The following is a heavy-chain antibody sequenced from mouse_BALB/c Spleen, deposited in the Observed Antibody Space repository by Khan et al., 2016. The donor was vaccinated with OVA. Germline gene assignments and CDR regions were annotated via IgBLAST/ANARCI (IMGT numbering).Heavy chain of an antibody. CDR3: VCETAYYGNYEAMDY. V-gene: IGHV2-9*02. D-gene: IGHD2-10*01. J-gene: IGHJ4*01. CDR1: GFSFTNYG. CDR2: IWAGGGT. Sequence: VQLQESGPGLVAPSQSLSITCTVSGFSFTNYGVHWVRQPPGKGLEWLGLIWAGGGTTYYSAIISRLSIRTDNAKSQVFLKMNSLQTDDTAMYCGVCETAYYGNYEAMDYWGQGTSVTVSS.